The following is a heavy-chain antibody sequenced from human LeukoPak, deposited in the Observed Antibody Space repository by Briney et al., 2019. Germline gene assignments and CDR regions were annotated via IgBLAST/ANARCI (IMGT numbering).Heavy chain of an antibody. J-gene: IGHJ4*02. CDR2: IYPSGTT. Sequence: PSETLSLTCPVSGGSVSSYYWSWIRQPAGKGLEWIGRIYPSGTTHYNPSLKRRVTISVDTSKNHFSLKLTSVTAADTAVYYCADDYGDWGQGTLVTVSS. CDR3: ADDYGD. CDR1: GGSVSSYY. V-gene: IGHV4-4*07. D-gene: IGHD4-17*01.